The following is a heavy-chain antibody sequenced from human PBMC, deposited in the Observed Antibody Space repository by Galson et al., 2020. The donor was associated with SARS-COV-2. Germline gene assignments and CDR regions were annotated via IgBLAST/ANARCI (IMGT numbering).Heavy chain of an antibody. Sequence: GGSLRLSCAASGFTFSSYAMHWVRQAPGKGLEWVAVISYDGSNKYYADSVKGRFTISRDNSKNTLYLQMNSLRAEDTAVYYCASLITMFRGVINSWGQGTLVTGSS. CDR3: ASLITMFRGVINS. J-gene: IGHJ4*02. CDR1: GFTFSSYA. D-gene: IGHD3-10*01. V-gene: IGHV3-30*04. CDR2: ISYDGSNK.